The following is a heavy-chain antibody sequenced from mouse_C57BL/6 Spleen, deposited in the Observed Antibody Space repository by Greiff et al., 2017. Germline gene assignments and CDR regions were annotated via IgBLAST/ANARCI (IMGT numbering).Heavy chain of an antibody. D-gene: IGHD1-1*01. J-gene: IGHJ1*03. CDR3: ARHAYGSRDWYFDV. CDR2: ISNGGGST. V-gene: IGHV5-12*01. Sequence: EVHLVESGGGLVQPGGSLKLSCAASGFTFSDYYMYWVRQTPEKRLEWVAYISNGGGSTYYPDTVKGRFTISRDNAKNTLYLQMSRLKSEDTAMYYCARHAYGSRDWYFDVWGTGTTVTVSS. CDR1: GFTFSDYY.